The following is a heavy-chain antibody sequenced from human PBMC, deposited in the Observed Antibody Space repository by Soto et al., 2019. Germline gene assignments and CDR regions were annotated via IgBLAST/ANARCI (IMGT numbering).Heavy chain of an antibody. Sequence: GGSLRLSCAASGFTFSRYVMYWVRRTPGKGLEWVSRLSSDGTTSAYADSVKGRFTISRDNAKSILYLQMNSLGVEDTALYYCRVWMGDLSTEYWGQGTLVTSPQ. D-gene: IGHD3-16*02. J-gene: IGHJ4*02. CDR3: RVWMGDLSTEY. CDR2: LSSDGTTS. CDR1: GFTFSRYV. V-gene: IGHV3-74*01.